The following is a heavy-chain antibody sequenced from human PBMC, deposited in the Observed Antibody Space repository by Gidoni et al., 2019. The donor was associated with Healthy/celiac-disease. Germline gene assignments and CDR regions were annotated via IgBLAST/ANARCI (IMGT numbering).Heavy chain of an antibody. D-gene: IGHD5-18*01. CDR2: IDYSGST. J-gene: IGHJ4*02. CDR3: ARRRIQLWWG. CDR1: GGSISSSRYY. Sequence: QLQLPDSGPGLVQPSATLSLPCTVSGGSISSSRYYWGWIRQPPGKGLEWIGSIDYSGSTYYNPALKSRVTISVDTSKNQFSLKLSSVTAADTAVYYCARRRIQLWWGWGQGTLVTVSS. V-gene: IGHV4-39*01.